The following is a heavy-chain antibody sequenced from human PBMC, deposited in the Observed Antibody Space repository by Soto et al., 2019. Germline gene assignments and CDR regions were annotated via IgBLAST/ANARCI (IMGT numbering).Heavy chain of an antibody. V-gene: IGHV3-23*01. CDR1: AFTFNNYA. CDR3: AKSRYSDSSGDFYDY. CDR2: IGGSGRTT. J-gene: IGHJ4*02. Sequence: PGGSLRLSCAASAFTFNNYAMRWVRQAPGKGLEWVSGIGGSGRTTYYADPVKGRFTISRDNSNNTLFLQMNSLRAENTAVYYCAKSRYSDSSGDFYDYWGQGTLVTVSS. D-gene: IGHD3-22*01.